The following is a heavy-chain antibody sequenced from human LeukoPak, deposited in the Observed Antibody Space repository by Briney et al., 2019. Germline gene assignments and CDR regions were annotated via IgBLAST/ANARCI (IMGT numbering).Heavy chain of an antibody. J-gene: IGHJ5*02. D-gene: IGHD3-16*01. CDR3: AKERGSGSVWGRDPFDP. V-gene: IGHV3-23*01. Sequence: GGSLRLSCAGSGFTFNDSAMAWGRQAPGKGLEWVSVISGSGFSTYYADFVKGRFIISRDNSKNRLYLQMNRLRVDDTATYYCAKERGSGSVWGRDPFDPWGQGTLVTVSS. CDR2: ISGSGFST. CDR1: GFTFNDSA.